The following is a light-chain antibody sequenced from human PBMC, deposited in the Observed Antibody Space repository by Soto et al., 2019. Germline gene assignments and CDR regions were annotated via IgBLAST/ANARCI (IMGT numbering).Light chain of an antibody. V-gene: IGLV2-14*01. CDR3: SSYTSSSILV. J-gene: IGLJ3*02. CDR1: SSDVGGYNY. Sequence: QSALTQPASVSGSPGRSITISCTGTSSDVGGYNYVSWYQQHPGKAPKLMIFEVSNRPSGVSNRFSGSKSGNTASLTISGLQAEDEADYYCSSYTSSSILVFGGGTKLTVL. CDR2: EVS.